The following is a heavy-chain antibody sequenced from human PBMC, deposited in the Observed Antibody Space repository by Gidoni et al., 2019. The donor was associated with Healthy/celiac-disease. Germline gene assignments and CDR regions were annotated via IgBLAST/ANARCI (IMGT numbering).Heavy chain of an antibody. CDR3: ASGELQGLRAFDI. D-gene: IGHD1-7*01. CDR1: GGSISRYY. J-gene: IGHJ3*02. Sequence: QVQLQESGPGLVKPSETLSLTCTVSGGSISRYYWRWIRQPAGKGLEWIGRIYTSGSTTYNPSLKSRVTMSVDTSKNQFSLKLSSVTAADTAVYYCASGELQGLRAFDIWGQGTMVTVSS. V-gene: IGHV4-4*07. CDR2: IYTSGST.